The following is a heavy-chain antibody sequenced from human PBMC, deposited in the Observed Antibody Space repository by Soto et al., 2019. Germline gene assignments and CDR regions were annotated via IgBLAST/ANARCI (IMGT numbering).Heavy chain of an antibody. Sequence: LRLSCAASGFTFSSYEMNWVRQAPGKTLEWVSYISSPGDISYYADSVRGRFTISRDNAKNSVSLQMNSLRVEDTAVYYCARVYCSTTTCHVQPFDSWGQGTLVTVSS. CDR2: ISSPGDIS. CDR1: GFTFSSYE. CDR3: ARVYCSTTTCHVQPFDS. V-gene: IGHV3-48*03. J-gene: IGHJ4*02. D-gene: IGHD2-2*01.